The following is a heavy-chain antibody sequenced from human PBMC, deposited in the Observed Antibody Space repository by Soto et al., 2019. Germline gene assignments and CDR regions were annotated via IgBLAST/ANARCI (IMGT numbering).Heavy chain of an antibody. D-gene: IGHD3-22*01. Sequence: PXDSLKVSCKCSGYSFTSYCVGLVLQMRGKGLEWMGIIYPGDSDTRYSPSFQGQVTISADKSISTAYLQWSSLKASDTAMYYCARHVYESTAPSFSYYYYGMDVWAQGTTVTVSS. CDR1: GYSFTSYC. CDR3: ARHVYESTAPSFSYYYYGMDV. V-gene: IGHV5-51*01. J-gene: IGHJ6*02. CDR2: IYPGDSDT.